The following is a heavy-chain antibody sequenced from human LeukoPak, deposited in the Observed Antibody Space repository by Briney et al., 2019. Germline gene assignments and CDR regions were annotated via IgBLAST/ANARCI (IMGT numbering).Heavy chain of an antibody. CDR1: GGSMSSSSLY. Sequence: PSESLSLTCTVSGGSMSSSSLYWDWIRQPPGKGLEWIGSIYYSGSTYYNPSLKSRFTISVDSSKNQFSLRLGSVTAADTAVYYCARHSSYYYESSGYKNWGQGTLVTVSS. V-gene: IGHV4-39*01. CDR2: IYYSGST. CDR3: ARHSSYYYESSGYKN. D-gene: IGHD3-22*01. J-gene: IGHJ4*02.